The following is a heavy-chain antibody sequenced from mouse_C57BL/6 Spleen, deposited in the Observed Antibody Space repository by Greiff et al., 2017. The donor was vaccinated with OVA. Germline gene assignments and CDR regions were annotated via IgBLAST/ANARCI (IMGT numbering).Heavy chain of an antibody. CDR2: ISYDGSN. CDR3: ARSYDYDVVGY. D-gene: IGHD2-4*01. V-gene: IGHV3-6*01. CDR1: GYSITSGYY. Sequence: EVKLMESGPGLVKPSQSLSLTCSVTGYSITSGYYWNWIRQFPGNKLEWMGYISYDGSNNYNPSLKNRISITRDTSKNQFFLKLNSVTTEDTATYYCARSYDYDVVGYWGQGTTLTVSS. J-gene: IGHJ2*01.